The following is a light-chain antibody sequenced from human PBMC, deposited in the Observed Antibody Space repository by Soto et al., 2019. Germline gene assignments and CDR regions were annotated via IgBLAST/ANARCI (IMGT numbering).Light chain of an antibody. Sequence: EIVLTQSPGTLVLSPGDRATLSCRASQSVSSYLAWYQQKPGQAPRLLIYDASNRATGIPARFSGSGSGTDFTLTISSLEPEDFAVYYCQQRSNWPPITFGQGTRLEIK. CDR1: QSVSSY. CDR2: DAS. CDR3: QQRSNWPPIT. J-gene: IGKJ5*01. V-gene: IGKV3-11*01.